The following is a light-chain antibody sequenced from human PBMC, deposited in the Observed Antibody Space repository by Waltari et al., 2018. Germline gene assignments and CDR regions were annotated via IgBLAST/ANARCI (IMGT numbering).Light chain of an antibody. CDR1: QSVGTY. J-gene: IGKJ4*01. CDR2: DTS. Sequence: EIVLIQSPAILSFSPGERATLSCRASQSVGTYLAWYQQRPGQSPRLLIYDTSYRATGIPARFSGSGSETDFTLTISSLQPEDFVVYYCQQRRNWPLTFGGGTRVQI. V-gene: IGKV3-11*01. CDR3: QQRRNWPLT.